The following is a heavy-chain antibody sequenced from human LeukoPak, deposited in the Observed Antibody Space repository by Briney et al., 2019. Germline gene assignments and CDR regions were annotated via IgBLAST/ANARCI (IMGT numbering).Heavy chain of an antibody. CDR3: ARALGYCSGGSCTRGYNWFDP. Sequence: SETLSLTCTVSGGSISSRDYYWGWIRQPPGKGLEWIGSIYYGGNTYYNPSLKSRVTISVDTSLNHFSLKLSFVTTADTAVYYCARALGYCSGGSCTRGYNWFDPWGQGTLVTVPS. D-gene: IGHD2-15*01. V-gene: IGHV4-39*02. CDR2: IYYGGNT. J-gene: IGHJ5*02. CDR1: GGSISSRDYY.